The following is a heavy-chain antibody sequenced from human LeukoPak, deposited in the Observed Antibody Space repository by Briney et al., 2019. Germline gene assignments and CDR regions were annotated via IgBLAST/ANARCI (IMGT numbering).Heavy chain of an antibody. CDR3: ARGRNDISGFDY. CDR1: GGTFSSYA. D-gene: IGHD3-22*01. V-gene: IGHV1-69*13. J-gene: IGHJ4*02. Sequence: GASVKVSCKASGGTFSSYAISWVRQAPGQGLEWMGGIIPIFGTANYAQKFQGRVTITADESTSTAYMELSSLRSEDTAVYYCARGRNDISGFDYWGKEPRVTVS. CDR2: IIPIFGTA.